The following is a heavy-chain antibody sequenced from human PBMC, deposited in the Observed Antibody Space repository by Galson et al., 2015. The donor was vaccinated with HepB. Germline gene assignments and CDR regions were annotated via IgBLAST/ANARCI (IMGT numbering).Heavy chain of an antibody. D-gene: IGHD1-26*01. CDR1: GFTFSSYS. V-gene: IGHV3-21*01. CDR3: ARGGGSGSYSGLADWFDP. J-gene: IGHJ5*02. Sequence: SLRLSCAASGFTFSSYSMNWVRQAPGKGLEWVSSISSSSSYIYYADSVKGRFTISRDNAKNSLYLQMNSLRAEDTAVYYCARGGGSGSYSGLADWFDPWGQGTLVTVSS. CDR2: ISSSSSYI.